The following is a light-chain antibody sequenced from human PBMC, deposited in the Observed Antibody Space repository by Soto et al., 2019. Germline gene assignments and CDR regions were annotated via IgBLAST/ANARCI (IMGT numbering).Light chain of an antibody. CDR3: QQYHYWPIT. Sequence: EIVLTQSPGTRSLSQEERATLSRRASQSVSSSYLAWYQQKPGQAPRLLIYGASSRATGIPDRFSGSGSGTHLPLSICSLQSEDFAVYLCQQYHYWPITFGQGTRLEIK. CDR1: QSVSSSY. CDR2: GAS. J-gene: IGKJ5*01. V-gene: IGKV3-20*01.